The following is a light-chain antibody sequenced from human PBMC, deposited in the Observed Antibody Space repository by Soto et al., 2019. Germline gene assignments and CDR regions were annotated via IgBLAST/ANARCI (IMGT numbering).Light chain of an antibody. Sequence: EIVMTQSPATLSVSPGERATLSCRASQSLSSSQLAWYQQKPGQSPRLLISGASTRAADFPARFSGSGSGTEFILTISSLQSEDFAFYYCQQYDDWPWTFGQGTKWIS. V-gene: IGKV3-15*01. J-gene: IGKJ1*01. CDR3: QQYDDWPWT. CDR1: QSLSSS. CDR2: GAS.